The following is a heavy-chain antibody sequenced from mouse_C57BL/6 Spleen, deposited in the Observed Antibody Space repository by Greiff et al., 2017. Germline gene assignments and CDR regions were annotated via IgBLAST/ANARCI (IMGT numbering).Heavy chain of an antibody. J-gene: IGHJ2*01. Sequence: QVQLQQPGAELVMPGASVKLSCKASGYTFTSYWMHWVKQRPGQGLEWIGEIDPSDSYTNYNQKFKGKSTLTVDKSSSTAYMQLSSLTSEDSAVYYWATNYYGAYFDYWGQGTTLTVSS. D-gene: IGHD1-1*01. V-gene: IGHV1-69*01. CDR3: ATNYYGAYFDY. CDR2: IDPSDSYT. CDR1: GYTFTSYW.